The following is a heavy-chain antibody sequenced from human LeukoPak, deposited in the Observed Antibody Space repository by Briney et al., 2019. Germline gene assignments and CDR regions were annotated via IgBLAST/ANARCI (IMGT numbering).Heavy chain of an antibody. CDR3: ARARPVAATLYFDY. J-gene: IGHJ4*02. V-gene: IGHV4-59*01. D-gene: IGHD2-15*01. CDR2: IYYSGST. CDR1: GGSISSYY. Sequence: SETLSLTCTVSGGSISSYYWSWIRQPPGKGLEWMGYIYYSGSTNYNPSLKSRVTISVDTSKNQFSLKLSSVTAADTAVYYCARARPVAATLYFDYWGQGTLVTVSS.